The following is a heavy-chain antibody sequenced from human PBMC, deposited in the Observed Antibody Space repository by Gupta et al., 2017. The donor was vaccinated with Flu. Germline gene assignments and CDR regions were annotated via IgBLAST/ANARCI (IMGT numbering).Heavy chain of an antibody. V-gene: IGHV3-9*01. Sequence: VRQAPGKGLEGVSGITWNSDTIGYADSVKGRVTLSRDTAKNSLYLQMNSLRPEDTALYYCVKDRGYTWDAIDFWGQGTMVTVSS. D-gene: IGHD2-15*01. CDR2: ITWNSDTI. J-gene: IGHJ3*01. CDR3: VKDRGYTWDAIDF.